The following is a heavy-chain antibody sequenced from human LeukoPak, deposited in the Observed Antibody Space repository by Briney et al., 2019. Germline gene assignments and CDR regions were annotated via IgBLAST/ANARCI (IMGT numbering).Heavy chain of an antibody. Sequence: GGSLRLSCAASRFTFGFTFNNYAMTWVRQAPGQGLEWVSAISGGGGSTYYADSVKGRFTISRDNAKNSLYLQMNSLRAEDTAVYYCARDRGGDIHYGMDVWGQGTTVTVSS. CDR2: ISGGGGST. J-gene: IGHJ6*02. V-gene: IGHV3-23*01. D-gene: IGHD3-16*01. CDR1: RFTFGFTFNNYA. CDR3: ARDRGGDIHYGMDV.